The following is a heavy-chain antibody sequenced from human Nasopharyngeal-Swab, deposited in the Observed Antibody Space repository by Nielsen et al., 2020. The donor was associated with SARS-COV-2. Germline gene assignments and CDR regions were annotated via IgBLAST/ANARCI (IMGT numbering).Heavy chain of an antibody. V-gene: IGHV3-33*01. J-gene: IGHJ5*02. D-gene: IGHD2-15*01. CDR3: ARASKFFLGYCSGGSCYKNWFDP. CDR2: IWYDGSNK. Sequence: WIRQPPGKGLGWVAVIWYDGSNKYYADSVKGRFTISRDNSKNTLYLQMNSLRAEDTAVYYWARASKFFLGYCSGGSCYKNWFDPWGQGTLVTVSS.